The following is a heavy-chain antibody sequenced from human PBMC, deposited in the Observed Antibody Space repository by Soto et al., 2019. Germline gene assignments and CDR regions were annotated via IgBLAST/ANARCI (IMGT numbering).Heavy chain of an antibody. CDR3: ARGRNGMDV. CDR2: MNPNSGNT. Sequence: QVQLVQSGAEVKKPGASVKVSCKASGDTFTNYDIKWVRQATGQGLEWMGWMNPNSGNTGYAQKSQRRLTXXRNTSISTAYMELSSLRSEDTAVYYCARGRNGMDVWGQGTTVTVSS. J-gene: IGHJ6*02. CDR1: GDTFTNYD. V-gene: IGHV1-8*01.